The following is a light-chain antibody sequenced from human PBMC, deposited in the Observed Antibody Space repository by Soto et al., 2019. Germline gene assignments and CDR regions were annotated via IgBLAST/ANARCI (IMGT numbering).Light chain of an antibody. CDR2: NVN. CDR3: SSYTSTNTLI. Sequence: QSALTQPASVSGSPGQSITISCTGTSSDVGGHNYVSWYQQHPGKAPKLLIYNVNIRPSGLSNRFSGSKSGNTASLSISGLQADDEADYYCSSYTSTNTLIFGGGTQLTVL. J-gene: IGLJ2*01. CDR1: SSDVGGHNY. V-gene: IGLV2-14*01.